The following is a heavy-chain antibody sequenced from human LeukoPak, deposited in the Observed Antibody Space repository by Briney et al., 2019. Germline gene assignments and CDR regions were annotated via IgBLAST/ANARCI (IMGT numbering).Heavy chain of an antibody. CDR3: ARDKNWKPDY. Sequence: ASVTVPCTASGYTFTTYGFSWVRQAPGQGLEWMGWISAYNGNTNYAQRLQGRVTMTTDTSTSTVYMELRSLRSDDTAVYYCARDKNWKPDYWGQGTLVTVSS. CDR1: GYTFTTYG. D-gene: IGHD1-1*01. J-gene: IGHJ4*02. V-gene: IGHV1-18*01. CDR2: ISAYNGNT.